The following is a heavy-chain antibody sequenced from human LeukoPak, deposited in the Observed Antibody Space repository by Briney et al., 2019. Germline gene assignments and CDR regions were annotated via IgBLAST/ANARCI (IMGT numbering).Heavy chain of an antibody. D-gene: IGHD4-11*01. J-gene: IGHJ6*02. CDR2: VNANTGNT. V-gene: IGHV1-18*01. CDR3: ARAGTRGSNPFYYYGMDV. Sequence: GASVKVSCTASGYTFTNYGVTWVRQTPGQGLEWMGWVNANTGNTNYAQNLQGRVTMTADTATSTAYMELRSLRSDDTAVYYCARAGTRGSNPFYYYGMDVWGQGTTVTVSS. CDR1: GYTFTNYG.